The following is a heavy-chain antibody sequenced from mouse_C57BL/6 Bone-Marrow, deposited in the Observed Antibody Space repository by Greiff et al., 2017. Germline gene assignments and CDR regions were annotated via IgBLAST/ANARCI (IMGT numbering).Heavy chain of an antibody. D-gene: IGHD2-4*01. CDR3: TYDYDGDFDY. Sequence: EVQLQQSGAELVRPGASVKLSCTASGFNIKDDYMHWVKQRPEQGLEWIGWIDPENGDTEYASKFQGKATITAATSSNTAYLQLSSLTSEDTAVYYCTYDYDGDFDYWGQGTTLTGSS. CDR2: IDPENGDT. CDR1: GFNIKDDY. V-gene: IGHV14-4*01. J-gene: IGHJ2*01.